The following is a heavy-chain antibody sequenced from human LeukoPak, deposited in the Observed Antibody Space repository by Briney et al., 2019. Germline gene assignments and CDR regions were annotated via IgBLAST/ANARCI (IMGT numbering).Heavy chain of an antibody. CDR2: TAGSGISK. CDR1: GFAFNSQT. D-gene: IGHD3-22*01. CDR3: ARLPTFYYDSSGYHYDY. J-gene: IGHJ4*02. Sequence: GGSLRLSCAASGFAFNSQTMSWVRQAPGRGLEWASSTAGSGISKDYADSVKGRFTISKDKSKNTLYLQMDNLRAEDTGVYFCARLPTFYYDSSGYHYDYWGQGTLVTVSS. V-gene: IGHV3-23*01.